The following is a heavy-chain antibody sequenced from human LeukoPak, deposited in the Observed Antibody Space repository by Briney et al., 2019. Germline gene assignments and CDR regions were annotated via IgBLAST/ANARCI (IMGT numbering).Heavy chain of an antibody. CDR3: ARRSFGDL. Sequence: SETLSLTCTVSGDSISSYYWSWIRQSPGKGLEWIGYIHYSGNTGYNASLKSRVSMSIDTTKNQFSRKLTSATAADTAVYYCARRSFGDLWGRGTLVTVSS. J-gene: IGHJ2*01. D-gene: IGHD3-16*01. CDR2: IHYSGNT. V-gene: IGHV4-59*08. CDR1: GDSISSYY.